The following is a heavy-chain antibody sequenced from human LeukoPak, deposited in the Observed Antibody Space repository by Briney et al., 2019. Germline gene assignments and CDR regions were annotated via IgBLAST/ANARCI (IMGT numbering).Heavy chain of an antibody. V-gene: IGHV3-74*01. CDR2: INSDESST. J-gene: IGHJ4*02. CDR1: GFTFSSYW. D-gene: IGHD3-10*01. CDR3: ARAPRGVVDY. Sequence: PGGSLRLSCAASGFTFSSYWMHWVRQAPGKGLLLVSRINSDESSTSYADSVKGRFTISRDNAKNTLYLQMNSLRAEDTAVYYCARAPRGVVDYWGQGTLVTVSS.